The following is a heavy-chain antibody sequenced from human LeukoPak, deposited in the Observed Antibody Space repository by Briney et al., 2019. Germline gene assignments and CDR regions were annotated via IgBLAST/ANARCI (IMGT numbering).Heavy chain of an antibody. CDR3: HIWSGDY. Sequence: GGSLRLSCAASGFSVSSNYMSWVRQAPGKGLEWVSVIYSGGSTYYADSVKGRFTTSRDNSKNTLYLQMNSLRAEDTAVYYCHIWSGDYWGQGTLITVSS. V-gene: IGHV3-53*01. CDR2: IYSGGST. CDR1: GFSVSSNY. J-gene: IGHJ4*02. D-gene: IGHD2-21*01.